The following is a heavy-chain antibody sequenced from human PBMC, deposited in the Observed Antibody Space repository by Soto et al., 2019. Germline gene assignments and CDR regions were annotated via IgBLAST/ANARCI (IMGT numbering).Heavy chain of an antibody. CDR2: TRNRVNSYTT. J-gene: IGHJ4*02. V-gene: IGHV3-72*01. CDR1: GFTFSDHY. D-gene: IGHD6-13*01. Sequence: EVHLVESGGGSVQPGGSLSLSCAASGFTFSDHYMDWVRQAPGKGLEWVGRTRNRVNSYTTEYAASVKGRFTITRDDSKNSLYLQMNSVKTEDSAIYYWGRDLAATGTYYFDFWGQGTLVTVSS. CDR3: GRDLAATGTYYFDF.